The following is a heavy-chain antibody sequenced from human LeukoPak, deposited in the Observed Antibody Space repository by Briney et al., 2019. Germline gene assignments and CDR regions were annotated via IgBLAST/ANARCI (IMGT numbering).Heavy chain of an antibody. Sequence: GGSLRLSCAASGFTFRSYGMHWVRQAPGKGLEWVAVIWYDGSNKYYADSVKGRFTISRDNSKNTLFLQVNSLRAEDTAVYYCAKVRTYFYHGLDVWGQGTTVTVSS. D-gene: IGHD1-14*01. CDR3: AKVRTYFYHGLDV. CDR1: GFTFRSYG. CDR2: IWYDGSNK. V-gene: IGHV3-33*06. J-gene: IGHJ6*02.